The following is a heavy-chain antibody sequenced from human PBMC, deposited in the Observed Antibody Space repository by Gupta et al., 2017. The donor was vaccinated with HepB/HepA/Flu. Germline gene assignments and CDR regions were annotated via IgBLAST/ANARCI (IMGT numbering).Heavy chain of an antibody. J-gene: IGHJ4*02. V-gene: IGHV1-2*02. CDR2: VHPGSGVT. Sequence: VQLVQSWAEVNKPVASVQISCKTSGYTFSKYYIHWGRQDPGQGLQGVGVVHPGSGVTKIAAKCQGRVIMTSDTSITTGYMELTRLKSDDTAIYSCATIEGGRGTTWGQGTLITVSS. D-gene: IGHD1-7*01. CDR3: ATIEGGRGTT. CDR1: GYTFSKYY.